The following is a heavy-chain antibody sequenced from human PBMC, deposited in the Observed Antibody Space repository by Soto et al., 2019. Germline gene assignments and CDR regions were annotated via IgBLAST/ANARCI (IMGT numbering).Heavy chain of an antibody. CDR2: ISYSGST. V-gene: IGHV4-59*11. D-gene: IGHD3-16*01. Sequence: PSETLSLTCTVSGGSMSSHYWTWLRQPPGKELKWIGYISYSGSTYYNPSLKSRVTISADTSRNQFSLKLSSVSAADTAVYYCARADPDASVGDWGQGTLVTVSS. J-gene: IGHJ4*02. CDR3: ARADPDASVGD. CDR1: GGSMSSHY.